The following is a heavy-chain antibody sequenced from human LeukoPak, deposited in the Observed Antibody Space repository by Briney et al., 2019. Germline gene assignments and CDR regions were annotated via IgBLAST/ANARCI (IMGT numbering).Heavy chain of an antibody. J-gene: IGHJ4*02. V-gene: IGHV3-53*01. CDR1: GFTVSSNY. D-gene: IGHD3-10*01. CDR2: ICSGGST. Sequence: GGSLRLSCAASGFTVSSNYMSWVRQAPGKGLEWVSVICSGGSTYYADSVKGRFTISRDNSKNTLYLQMNSLRAEDTAVYYCARVSGSGSYKSFDYWGQGTLVTVSS. CDR3: ARVSGSGSYKSFDY.